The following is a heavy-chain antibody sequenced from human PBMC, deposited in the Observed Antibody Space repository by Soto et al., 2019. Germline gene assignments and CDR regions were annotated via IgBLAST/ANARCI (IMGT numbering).Heavy chain of an antibody. Sequence: QVQLQESGPGLVKPSQTLSLTCTVSGGSISSGGYYWSWIRQHPGKGLERIGYIYYSGSTYYNPSIRSRVTTSVDTSKNQCSLKLSSVTAADTAVYYCARGKGIAAAGYYFDYWGQGTLVTVSS. CDR1: GGSISSGGYY. V-gene: IGHV4-31*03. CDR3: ARGKGIAAAGYYFDY. CDR2: IYYSGST. J-gene: IGHJ4*02. D-gene: IGHD6-13*01.